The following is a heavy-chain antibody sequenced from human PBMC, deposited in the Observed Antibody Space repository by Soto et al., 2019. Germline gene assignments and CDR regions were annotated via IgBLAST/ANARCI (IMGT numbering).Heavy chain of an antibody. CDR1: GGPFSGHY. Sequence: SETLSLTCGVSGGPFSGHYWSWIRQPPGKGLEWIGEIIPTGTTTYNPSLKSRLSISLDTSNNQFSLNLTSVSAADTAVYYCARGGVTLAWNYYYYGMDVWGQGTTVTVSS. CDR3: ARGGVTLAWNYYYYGMDV. CDR2: IIPTGTT. D-gene: IGHD3-10*01. J-gene: IGHJ6*02. V-gene: IGHV4-34*01.